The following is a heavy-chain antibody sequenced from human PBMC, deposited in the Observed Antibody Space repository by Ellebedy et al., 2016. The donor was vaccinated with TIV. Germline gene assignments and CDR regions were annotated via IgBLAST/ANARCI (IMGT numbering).Heavy chain of an antibody. V-gene: IGHV4-61*05. Sequence: SETLSLXXTVSPVSISSSSYYWSWIRQPPGKGLEWIGYIYYSGSTNYNPSLKSRVTISVDTSKNQFSLKLSSVTAADTAVYYCARVRRYYYGSGSYYYFDYWGQGTLVTVSS. CDR1: PVSISSSSYY. D-gene: IGHD3-10*01. CDR3: ARVRRYYYGSGSYYYFDY. CDR2: IYYSGST. J-gene: IGHJ4*02.